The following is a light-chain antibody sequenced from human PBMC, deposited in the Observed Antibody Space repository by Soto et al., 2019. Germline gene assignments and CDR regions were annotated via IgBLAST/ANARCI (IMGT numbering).Light chain of an antibody. CDR3: QQRHMWPIT. CDR1: QSFRGL. Sequence: VLTQSPVTLSLSPREGTTLTCRASQSFRGLLAWYQQKPGQAPRLLIYDAYNRATGIPPRFSGSGSGTDFTLTISSLEPEDSAVYYCQQRHMWPITFGQGTRLE. J-gene: IGKJ5*01. CDR2: DAY. V-gene: IGKV3-11*01.